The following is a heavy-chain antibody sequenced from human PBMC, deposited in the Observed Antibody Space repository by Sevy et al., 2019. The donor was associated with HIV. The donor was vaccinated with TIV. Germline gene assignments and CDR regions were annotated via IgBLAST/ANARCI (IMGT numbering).Heavy chain of an antibody. Sequence: GGSLRLSCAASGFLFSSYGMHWVRQAPGKGLEWVALISSDGTNIDYGDPVRGRCTISRDSSKNTVVLQMSSLTIEDTAVYYCARERLLTLDYWGQGALVTVSS. CDR2: ISSDGTNI. J-gene: IGHJ4*02. V-gene: IGHV3-30*19. CDR3: ARERLLTLDY. CDR1: GFLFSSYG. D-gene: IGHD2-8*01.